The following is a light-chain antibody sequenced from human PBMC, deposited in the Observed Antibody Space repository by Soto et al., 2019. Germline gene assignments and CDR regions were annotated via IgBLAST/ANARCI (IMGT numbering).Light chain of an antibody. CDR1: QSVLYSSNNKNY. J-gene: IGKJ1*01. V-gene: IGKV4-1*01. CDR2: WAS. CDR3: QQYYSTLR. Sequence: DIVMTQSPDSLAVSLGERATINCKSSQSVLYSSNNKNYLAWYQQKPGQPPKLLIYWASTRESGVPDRFSGSGSGTDFTLTISRLQAEDVAVYYCQQYYSTLRFGQGTKVEIK.